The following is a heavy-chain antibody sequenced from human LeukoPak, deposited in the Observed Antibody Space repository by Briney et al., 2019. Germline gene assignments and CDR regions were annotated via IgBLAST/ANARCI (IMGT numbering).Heavy chain of an antibody. CDR2: INPNSGGT. J-gene: IGHJ6*02. Sequence: GASVKVSCKASGYTLTSYYMHWVRQAPGQGLEWMGRINPNSGGTNYAQKFQGRVTMTRDTSISTAYMELSRLRSDDTAVYYCARWSPYYYGMDVWGQGTTVTVSS. V-gene: IGHV1-2*06. CDR3: ARWSPYYYGMDV. CDR1: GYTLTSYY.